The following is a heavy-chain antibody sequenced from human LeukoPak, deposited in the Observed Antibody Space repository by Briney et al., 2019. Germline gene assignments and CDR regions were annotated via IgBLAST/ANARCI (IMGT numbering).Heavy chain of an antibody. V-gene: IGHV4-34*01. CDR3: ARHGYYYDSSGYLDY. Sequence: PSETLSLTCAVYGGSFSGYYWSWIRQPPGKGLEWIGEINHSGSTNYNPSLKSRVTISVDASKNQFSLKLSSVTAADTAVYYCARHGYYYDSSGYLDYWGQGTLATVSS. D-gene: IGHD3-22*01. J-gene: IGHJ4*02. CDR2: INHSGST. CDR1: GGSFSGYY.